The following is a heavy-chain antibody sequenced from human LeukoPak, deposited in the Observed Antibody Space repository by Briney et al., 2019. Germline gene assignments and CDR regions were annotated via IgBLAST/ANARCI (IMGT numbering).Heavy chain of an antibody. J-gene: IGHJ4*02. V-gene: IGHV4-61*01. D-gene: IGHD1-26*01. CDR2: IYYSGST. Sequence: PSETLSLTCTVSGGSISSSSYYWSWIRQPPGKGLEWIGYIYYSGSTNYNPSLKSRVTISVDTSKNQFSLKLSSVTAADTAVYYCARDLGGSYGYWGQGTLVTVSS. CDR3: ARDLGGSYGY. CDR1: GGSISSSSYY.